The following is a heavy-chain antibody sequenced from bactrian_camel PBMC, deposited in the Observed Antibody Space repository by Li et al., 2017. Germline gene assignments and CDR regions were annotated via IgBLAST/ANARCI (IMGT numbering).Heavy chain of an antibody. J-gene: IGHJ4*01. CDR2: LYTGGVST. V-gene: IGHV3-2*01. Sequence: VQLVESGGGLVQPGGSLRLSCAASGFTFSSYYMSWVRQAPGKGLEWVSSLYTGGVSTYYADSVKGRFTISIDVAKNTLYLQMNRLTTDDTAVYYCAAGLFADFGLGLWTQVTVS. D-gene: IGHD5*01. CDR1: GFTFSSYY.